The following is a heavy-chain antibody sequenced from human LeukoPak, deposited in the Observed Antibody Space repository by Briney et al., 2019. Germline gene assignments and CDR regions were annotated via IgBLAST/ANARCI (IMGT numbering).Heavy chain of an antibody. CDR1: GASISSHY. J-gene: IGHJ4*02. V-gene: IGHV4-59*11. CDR2: ILYSGTTT. Sequence: SETLSLTCSVSGASISSHYWSWIRQPPGKGLEWIGYILYSGTTTNYNPSLKSRVTISVDTSKNQFSLKLSSVTAADTAVYYCARVGDWNDLVYWGQGTLVTVSS. CDR3: ARVGDWNDLVY. D-gene: IGHD1-1*01.